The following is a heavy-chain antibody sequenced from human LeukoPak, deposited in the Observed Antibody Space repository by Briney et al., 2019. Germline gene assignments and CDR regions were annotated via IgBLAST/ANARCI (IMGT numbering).Heavy chain of an antibody. J-gene: IGHJ4*02. CDR3: ATSTAAAGTD. CDR2: IKQDGSEK. Sequence: GGSLRLSCAASGFTFSNLWMSWVRQAPGKGLKWVANIKQDGSEKYYVDSVKGRLTISRDNAQNSLYLQMNSLRAEDTAIYYCATSTAAAGTDWGQGTLVTVSS. CDR1: GFTFSNLW. V-gene: IGHV3-7*03. D-gene: IGHD6-13*01.